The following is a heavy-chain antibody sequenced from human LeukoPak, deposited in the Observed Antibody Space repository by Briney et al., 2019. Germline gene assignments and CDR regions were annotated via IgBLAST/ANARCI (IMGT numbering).Heavy chain of an antibody. CDR2: INYNGVT. Sequence: SETLSLTCNVSGDSLRNLYWNWIRQSPGKGLEWIGYINYNGVTNYNPSLKTRVTISTDTSKNQFSLKVTSVTAADTAMYYCARGNTGGYYQNDYWGQGTLVTVSS. CDR1: GDSLRNLY. D-gene: IGHD3-22*01. CDR3: ARGNTGGYYQNDY. J-gene: IGHJ4*02. V-gene: IGHV4-59*11.